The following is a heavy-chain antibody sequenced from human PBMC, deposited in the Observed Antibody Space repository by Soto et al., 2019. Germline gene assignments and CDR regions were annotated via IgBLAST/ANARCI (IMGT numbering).Heavy chain of an antibody. CDR1: GFTFTTCA. J-gene: IGHJ4*02. Sequence: EVQLLESGGGLVQPGGSLRLSCAAAGFTFTTCAMSWIRQTPGKGLEWVSTVGDRDDSTYYADSVKGRFTISRDNSKNAVYLQMNRLRDEDTAVYYCTRSGWVYWGQGPLVTVSS. CDR2: VGDRDDST. CDR3: TRSGWVY. V-gene: IGHV3-23*01. D-gene: IGHD6-19*01.